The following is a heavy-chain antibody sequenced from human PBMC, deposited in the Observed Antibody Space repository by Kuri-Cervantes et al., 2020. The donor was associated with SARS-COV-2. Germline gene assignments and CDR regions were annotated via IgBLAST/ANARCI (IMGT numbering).Heavy chain of an antibody. CDR2: ISGSGGST. D-gene: IGHD5-18*01. CDR1: GFTFSSYA. CDR3: ARAPVDTAMVGY. Sequence: LSLTCAASGFTFSSYAMSWVRQAPGKGLEWVSAISGSGGSTYYADSVKGRFTISRDNSKNTLYLQMNSLRAEDTAVYYCARAPVDTAMVGYWGQGTLVTVSS. J-gene: IGHJ4*02. V-gene: IGHV3-23*01.